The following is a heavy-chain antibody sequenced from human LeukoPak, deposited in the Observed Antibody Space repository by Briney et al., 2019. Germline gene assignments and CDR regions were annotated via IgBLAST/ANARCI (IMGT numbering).Heavy chain of an antibody. CDR1: GFTFSSYE. CDR2: ISSSGSTI. V-gene: IGHV3-48*03. D-gene: IGHD1-26*01. CDR3: ARDRATIPFDY. Sequence: GGSLRLSCAASGFTFSSYEMNWVRQAPGKGLEWVPYISSSGSTIYYADSVKGRFTISRDNAKNSLYLQMNSLRAEDTAVYYCARDRATIPFDYWGQGTLVTVSS. J-gene: IGHJ4*02.